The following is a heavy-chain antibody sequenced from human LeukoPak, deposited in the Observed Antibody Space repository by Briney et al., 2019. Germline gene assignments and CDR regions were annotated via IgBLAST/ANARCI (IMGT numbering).Heavy chain of an antibody. Sequence: ASVKVSCKASGYPFANYAMHWVRQAPGQSLEWMGWISSANGNTKYSQKFQGRVTITRDTSASTAYTELSSLRSEDTAVYYCARDGRFIVADYYYGMDVWGQGTTVTVSS. CDR2: ISSANGNT. CDR1: GYPFANYA. V-gene: IGHV1-3*04. D-gene: IGHD1-26*01. J-gene: IGHJ6*02. CDR3: ARDGRFIVADYYYGMDV.